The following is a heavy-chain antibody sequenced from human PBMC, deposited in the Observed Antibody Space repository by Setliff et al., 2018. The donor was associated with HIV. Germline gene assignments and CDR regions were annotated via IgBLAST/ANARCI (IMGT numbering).Heavy chain of an antibody. Sequence: HPGGSLRLSCAASGFTFSSYWMSWVRQAPGKGLEWVANIKQDGSEKYYVDSVKGRFTISRDNAKNSLYLQLNSLRAEDTAVYYCARYNWNPLGYRFDYWGQGTLVTAPQ. CDR3: ARYNWNPLGYRFDY. CDR2: IKQDGSEK. V-gene: IGHV3-7*03. D-gene: IGHD1-20*01. J-gene: IGHJ4*02. CDR1: GFTFSSYW.